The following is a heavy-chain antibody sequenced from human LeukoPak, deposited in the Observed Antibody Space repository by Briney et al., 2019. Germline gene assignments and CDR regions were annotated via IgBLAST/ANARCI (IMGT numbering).Heavy chain of an antibody. Sequence: PGGPLRLSCALCGITLRNYGMSWVPQAPGEGREGCGGIRDSGGRKKYAESVKGRFNISRDKPKNTLYLELKRLRAEDTAVYYCAREGILVAGPQDWYHYFGMDVWGQGTTVTVSS. V-gene: IGHV3-23*01. CDR2: IRDSGGRK. J-gene: IGHJ6*02. CDR3: AREGILVAGPQDWYHYFGMDV. CDR1: GITLRNYG. D-gene: IGHD1-14*01.